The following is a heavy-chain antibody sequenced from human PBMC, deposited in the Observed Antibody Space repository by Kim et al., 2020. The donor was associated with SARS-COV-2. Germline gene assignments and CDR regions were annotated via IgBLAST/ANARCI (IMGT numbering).Heavy chain of an antibody. V-gene: IGHV3-30*18. J-gene: IGHJ4*02. CDR3: ANMQY. Sequence: GGSLRLSCAPSAITFSNMHWVRQAPGKGLEWVAVISQDGSYRDYADSVKGRFTLSRDSSKNTLYLQMNSLRVEDTAVYYCANMQYWGQGTLVSVSS. CDR1: AITFSN. CDR2: ISQDGSYR.